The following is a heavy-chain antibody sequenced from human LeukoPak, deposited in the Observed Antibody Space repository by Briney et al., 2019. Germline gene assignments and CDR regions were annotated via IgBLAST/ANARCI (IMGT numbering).Heavy chain of an antibody. CDR1: GFTFSSHA. V-gene: IGHV3-23*01. CDR3: AKQLAQRVAQGVDY. Sequence: GGSLRLSCAASGFTFSSHAMSWVRQAPGKGLEWVSAISGSGGSTYYADSVKGRFTISRDNSKNTLYLQMNSLRAEDTAVYYCAKQLAQRVAQGVDYWGQGTLVTVSS. J-gene: IGHJ4*02. CDR2: ISGSGGST.